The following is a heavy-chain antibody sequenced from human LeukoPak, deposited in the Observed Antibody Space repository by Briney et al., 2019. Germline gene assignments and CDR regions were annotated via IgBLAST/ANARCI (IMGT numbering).Heavy chain of an antibody. D-gene: IGHD3-10*01. V-gene: IGHV3-21*01. Sequence: PGGALRLSCGASGFTFCSYSMKWGRQAPGGGVGGGVSISSSSSYIYYADSVKGRFTISRDNAKNSLYLQMNSLRAEDTAVYYCARADLTYYYGSGSYYNYFDYWGQGTLVTVSS. J-gene: IGHJ4*02. CDR1: GFTFCSYS. CDR3: ARADLTYYYGSGSYYNYFDY. CDR2: ISSSSSYI.